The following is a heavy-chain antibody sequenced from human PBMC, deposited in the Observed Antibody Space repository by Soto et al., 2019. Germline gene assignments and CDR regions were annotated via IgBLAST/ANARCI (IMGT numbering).Heavy chain of an antibody. V-gene: IGHV4-31*03. Sequence: PSDTLSLTCTVSGGSISSGGYYWSWIRQHPGKGLEWIGYIYYSGSTYYNPSLKSRVTISVDTSKNQFSLKLSSVTAADTAVYYCAGTVTYYYDSSGYGFDIWGQGTMVT. CDR1: GGSISSGGYY. CDR3: AGTVTYYYDSSGYGFDI. J-gene: IGHJ3*02. D-gene: IGHD3-22*01. CDR2: IYYSGST.